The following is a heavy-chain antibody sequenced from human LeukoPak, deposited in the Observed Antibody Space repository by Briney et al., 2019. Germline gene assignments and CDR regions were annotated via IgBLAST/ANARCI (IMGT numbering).Heavy chain of an antibody. CDR1: LYTFTSYG. CDR3: ARRVYGDYQYYYYYYGMDV. CDR2: MSAYNGNT. J-gene: IGHJ6*02. Sequence: ASVKVSCKASLYTFTSYGISWVRQPHGQGIEWMGWMSAYNGNTNYAQKPQGRVTTTTDTSTSTAHVELRSLRSDDTAVYYCARRVYGDYQYYYYYYGMDVWGQETTATVSS. V-gene: IGHV1-18*01. D-gene: IGHD4-17*01.